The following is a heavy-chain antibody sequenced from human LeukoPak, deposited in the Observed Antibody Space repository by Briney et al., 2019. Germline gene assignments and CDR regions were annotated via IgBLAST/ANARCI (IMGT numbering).Heavy chain of an antibody. V-gene: IGHV1-24*01. CDR1: GYTLTELS. CDR2: FDPEDGET. Sequence: ASVKVSCKVSGYTLTELSMHWVRQAPGKGLEWMGGFDPEDGETIYAQKFQGRVTMTEDTSTDTAYMELSSLRSEDTAVYYCATDRYCSSTSCIRWNAFDIWGQGTMVTVSS. J-gene: IGHJ3*02. D-gene: IGHD2-2*01. CDR3: ATDRYCSSTSCIRWNAFDI.